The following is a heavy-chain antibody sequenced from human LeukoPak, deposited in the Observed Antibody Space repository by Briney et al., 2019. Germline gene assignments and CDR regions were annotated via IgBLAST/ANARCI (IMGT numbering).Heavy chain of an antibody. CDR1: GFTFSSYG. V-gene: IGHV3-30*02. Sequence: PGGSLRLSCAPSGFTFSSYGMHWVRQAPGKGLEWVAFIRYDGSNEYYADSVKGRFTISRDKSKNTLYLQMNSLRVEVTAVYYCARSSLGDYWGQGTLVTVSS. J-gene: IGHJ4*02. CDR2: IRYDGSNE. D-gene: IGHD7-27*01. CDR3: ARSSLGDY.